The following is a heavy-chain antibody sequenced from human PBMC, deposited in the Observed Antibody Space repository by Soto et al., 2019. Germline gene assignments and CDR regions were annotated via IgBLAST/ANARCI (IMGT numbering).Heavy chain of an antibody. CDR3: ARGSPSIAVAAVDY. D-gene: IGHD6-19*01. Sequence: QVQLQQWGAGLLKPSETLSLTCAVYGGSFSGYYWSWIRQPPGKGLEWIGEINHSGSTNYNPSLKSRVTISVDTSKNQFSLKLSSVTAADTAVYYCARGSPSIAVAAVDYWGQGTLVTVSS. V-gene: IGHV4-34*01. J-gene: IGHJ4*02. CDR2: INHSGST. CDR1: GGSFSGYY.